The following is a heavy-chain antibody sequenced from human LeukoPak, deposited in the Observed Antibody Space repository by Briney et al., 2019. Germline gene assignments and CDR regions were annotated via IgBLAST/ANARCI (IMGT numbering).Heavy chain of an antibody. CDR1: GGSISSSSYY. D-gene: IGHD1-7*01. CDR3: ARKQTGTMYDV. Sequence: SETLSLTCIVSGGSISSSSYYWAWIRQSPGKGLEWIGTFSSGGSAYYNPSLTSRVSISKDTSDNQFSLRLYSVTAADTAVYCCARKQTGTMYDVWGQGTQVTVSS. CDR2: FSSGGSA. V-gene: IGHV4-39*07. J-gene: IGHJ4*02.